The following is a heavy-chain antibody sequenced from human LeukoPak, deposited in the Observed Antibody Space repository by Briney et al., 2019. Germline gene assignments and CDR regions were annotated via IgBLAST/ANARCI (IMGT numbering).Heavy chain of an antibody. V-gene: IGHV3-33*01. CDR1: GFTFSSYG. CDR3: ATSRYFDWSHFDY. CDR2: IWYDGSNK. D-gene: IGHD3-9*01. Sequence: GGSLRLSCAASGFTFSSYGMHWVRQAPGKGLEWVAVIWYDGSNKYYADSVKGRFTISRDNSKNTLYLQMNSLRAVDTAVYYCATSRYFDWSHFDYWGQGTLVTVSS. J-gene: IGHJ4*02.